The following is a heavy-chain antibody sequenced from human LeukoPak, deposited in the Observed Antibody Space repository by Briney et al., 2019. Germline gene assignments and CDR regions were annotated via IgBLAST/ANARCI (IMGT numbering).Heavy chain of an antibody. CDR3: ARDSTGTAFDY. D-gene: IGHD1-1*01. V-gene: IGHV4-59*01. J-gene: IGHJ4*02. Sequence: SETLSLTCTVSGGSISSYYWSWIRQPPGKGLEWIGYIYYSGSTNYNPSLKSRVTISVDTSKNQFSLKLSSVTAADTAVYYCARDSTGTAFDYWGQGTLVTVSS. CDR1: GGSISSYY. CDR2: IYYSGST.